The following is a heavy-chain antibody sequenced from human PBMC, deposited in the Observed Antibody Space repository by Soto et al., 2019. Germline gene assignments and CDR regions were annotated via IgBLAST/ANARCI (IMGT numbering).Heavy chain of an antibody. J-gene: IGHJ6*02. V-gene: IGHV3-9*01. CDR1: GFTFDDYA. CDR3: AKGEETGYQYRGMDV. D-gene: IGHD3-16*01. Sequence: EVQLVQSGGGLAQPGRSLRLSCAASGFTFDDYAMHWVRQPPGKGLEWVSSINWNSGSIGYADSVKGRFTISRDNAKNSLYLQMNSLRTEDTALYYCAKGEETGYQYRGMDVWGQGTTVTVSS. CDR2: INWNSGSI.